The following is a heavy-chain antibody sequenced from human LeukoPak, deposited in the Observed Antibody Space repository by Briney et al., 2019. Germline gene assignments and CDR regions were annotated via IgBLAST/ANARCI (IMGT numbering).Heavy chain of an antibody. V-gene: IGHV3-74*01. J-gene: IGHJ4*02. Sequence: GGSLRLSCAASGFTFSAYWMHWVRQVPGKGLVWVSRINNDGTATFFADSVKGRFTISRDNAKNTLYLQMNSLRAEDTAFYYCARGSSLAYWGQGTLVTVSS. CDR1: GFTFSAYW. CDR3: ARGSSLAY. D-gene: IGHD6-6*01. CDR2: INNDGTAT.